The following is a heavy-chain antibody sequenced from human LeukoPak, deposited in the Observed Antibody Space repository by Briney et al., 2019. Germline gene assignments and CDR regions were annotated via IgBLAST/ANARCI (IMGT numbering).Heavy chain of an antibody. V-gene: IGHV1-69*13. CDR3: ATVTTVGGFDY. CDR2: IIPIFGTA. J-gene: IGHJ4*02. D-gene: IGHD4-11*01. CDR1: GGTFSSYA. Sequence: SVKVSCKASGGTFSSYAISWVRQAPGQGLEWMGGIIPIFGTANYAQKFQGRVTITADESTSTAYMELSGLRSEDTAVYYCATVTTVGGFDYWGQGTLVTVSS.